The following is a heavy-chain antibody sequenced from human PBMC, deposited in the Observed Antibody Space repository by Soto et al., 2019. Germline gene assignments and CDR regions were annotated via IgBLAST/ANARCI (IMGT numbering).Heavy chain of an antibody. D-gene: IGHD3-10*01. V-gene: IGHV2-5*02. J-gene: IGHJ4*02. Sequence: QITLKESGPTLVRPTQTLTLTCSFSGFSLTTDGVGVGWVRQPPGEALEWLALIYWDDDERYSPSLKTRLTITKDHSKTRVVLIMTNMDPVDTATYYCAHSRNLITEDAQVGDFDYWGQGTLVTVSS. CDR1: GFSLTTDGVG. CDR3: AHSRNLITEDAQVGDFDY. CDR2: IYWDDDE.